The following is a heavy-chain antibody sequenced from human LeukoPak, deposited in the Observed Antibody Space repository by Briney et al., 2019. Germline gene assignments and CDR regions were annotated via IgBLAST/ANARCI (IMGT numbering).Heavy chain of an antibody. CDR1: GFTFSDYY. CDR2: ITDSGKTK. CDR3: ARDTSGWSLGY. Sequence: GGSLRLSCAASGFTFSDYYMSWIRQAPGKGLEWVSYITDSGKTKSYADSVKGRFTISRDNAKNSLFLQMNSLRVEDTAVYYCARDTSGWSLGYWGQGTLITVSS. J-gene: IGHJ4*02. V-gene: IGHV3-11*04. D-gene: IGHD6-19*01.